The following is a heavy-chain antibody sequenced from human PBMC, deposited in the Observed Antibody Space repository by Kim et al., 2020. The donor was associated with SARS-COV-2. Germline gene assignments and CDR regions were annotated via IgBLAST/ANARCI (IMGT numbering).Heavy chain of an antibody. D-gene: IGHD1-26*01. V-gene: IGHV1-24*01. CDR1: GYTLTELS. J-gene: IGHJ5*02. CDR2: FDPEDGET. Sequence: ASVKVSCKVSGYTLTELSMHWVRQAPGKGLEWMGGFDPEDGETIYAQKFQGRVTMTEDTSTDTAYMELSSLRSEETAVYYCATGPSIVGATFGWFDPWGQGTLVTVSS. CDR3: ATGPSIVGATFGWFDP.